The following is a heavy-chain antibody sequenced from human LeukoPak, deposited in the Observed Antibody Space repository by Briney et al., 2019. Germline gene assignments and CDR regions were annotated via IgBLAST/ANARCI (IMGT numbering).Heavy chain of an antibody. V-gene: IGHV4-59*01. CDR3: ARGWELPHFDY. CDR1: GGSISSYY. J-gene: IGHJ4*02. D-gene: IGHD1-26*01. CDR2: IYYSGST. Sequence: SETLSLTCTVSGGSISSYYWSWIRQPPGKGLEWIGYIYYSGSTNYNPSLKSRVTISVDTSKNQFSLKLSSVTAADTAVYYCARGWELPHFDYWGQGTLVTVTS.